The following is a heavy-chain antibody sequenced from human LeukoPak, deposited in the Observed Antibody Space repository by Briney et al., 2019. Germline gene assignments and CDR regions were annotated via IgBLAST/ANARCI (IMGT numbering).Heavy chain of an antibody. CDR1: GFTFSSYG. J-gene: IGHJ4*02. CDR3: AKKSGSLYGSAPHADFDY. CDR2: ISGSGGST. V-gene: IGHV3-23*01. D-gene: IGHD3-10*01. Sequence: GGSLRLSCAASGFTFSSYGMSWVRQAPGKGLEWVSAISGSGGSTYYADSVKGRFTISRDNSKNTLYLQMNSLRAEDTAVYYCAKKSGSLYGSAPHADFDYWGQGTLVTVSS.